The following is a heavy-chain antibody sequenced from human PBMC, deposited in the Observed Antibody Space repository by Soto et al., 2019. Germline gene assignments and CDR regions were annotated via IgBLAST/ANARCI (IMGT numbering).Heavy chain of an antibody. D-gene: IGHD1-1*01. V-gene: IGHV1-2*02. CDR3: ARVQYVLERREDWFDP. Sequence: GASVKVSCKASGYTFTGYYMHWVRQAPGQGLEWMGWINPNSGGTNYAQKFQGRVTMTRDTSISTAYMELSRLRSDDTAVYYCARVQYVLERREDWFDPWGQGTLVTVSS. J-gene: IGHJ5*02. CDR1: GYTFTGYY. CDR2: INPNSGGT.